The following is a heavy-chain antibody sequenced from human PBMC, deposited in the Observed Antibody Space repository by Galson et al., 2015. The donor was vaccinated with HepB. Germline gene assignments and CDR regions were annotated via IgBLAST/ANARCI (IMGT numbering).Heavy chain of an antibody. D-gene: IGHD1-26*01. V-gene: IGHV3-33*08. J-gene: IGHJ4*02. Sequence: SLRLSCAASGSTFRRYGMHWVRLAPGKGLEWVAFISSGGGRKDYADSVRGRFSISRDDSRDILYLQMNSLRVDDAARYYCARDGSHYDVDYWGQGTLVTVFS. CDR1: GSTFRRYG. CDR2: ISSGGGRK. CDR3: ARDGSHYDVDY.